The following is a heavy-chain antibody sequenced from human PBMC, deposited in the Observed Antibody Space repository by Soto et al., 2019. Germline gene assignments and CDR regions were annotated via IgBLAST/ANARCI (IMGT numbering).Heavy chain of an antibody. CDR3: ARRFDSLSLGLEEDYYYYGMDV. Sequence: GESLKISCKGSGYSFTTYWINWVRQMPGKGLEWMGRIDPSDSYTNYSPSFQGRVTISADKSITTAYLQWSSLKASDTAMYYCARRFDSLSLGLEEDYYYYGMDVWGQGTTVTVS. D-gene: IGHD3-16*01. CDR1: GYSFTTYW. V-gene: IGHV5-10-1*01. CDR2: IDPSDSYT. J-gene: IGHJ6*02.